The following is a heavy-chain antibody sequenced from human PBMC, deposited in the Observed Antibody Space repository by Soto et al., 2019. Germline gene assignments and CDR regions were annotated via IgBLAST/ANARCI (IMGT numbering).Heavy chain of an antibody. CDR2: ISYDGGLQ. CDR1: GFTFTSYG. V-gene: IGHV3-30*03. Sequence: QAHLVESGGGVVQPGRSLRLSCAASGFTFTSYGMHWVRQAPGTRLGWVAVISYDGGLQHYADSVKGRFTISRDNSKNMRLMQMNSLRAEHTAVYYCVSDRGYGHASVPYSWGQGTLFRVSS. D-gene: IGHD5-18*01. CDR3: VSDRGYGHASVPYS. J-gene: IGHJ4*02.